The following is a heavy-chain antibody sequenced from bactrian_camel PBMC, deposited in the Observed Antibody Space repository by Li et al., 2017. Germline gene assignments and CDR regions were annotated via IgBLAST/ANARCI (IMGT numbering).Heavy chain of an antibody. CDR3: ATWVATMRYAEYFGY. V-gene: IGHV3S10*01. J-gene: IGHJ6*01. CDR2: ITSDTEA. D-gene: IGHD4*01. CDR1: GFTFSNYQ. Sequence: EVQLVESGGGLVQPGGSLTLSCAASGFTFSNYQLNWVRQAPGRSLEWVSSITSDTEAVYADSVTGRFTISRDNAKNTVYLQMNSLKSEDTALYYCATWVATMRYAEYFGYWGQGTQVTVS.